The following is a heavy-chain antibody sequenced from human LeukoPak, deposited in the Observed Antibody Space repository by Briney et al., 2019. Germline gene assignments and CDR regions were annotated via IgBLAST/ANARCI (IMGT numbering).Heavy chain of an antibody. D-gene: IGHD2-21*02. CDR2: IYYSGIA. CDR3: ARLRVTTGFDY. Sequence: PSETLSLTCSVPDGSITRSSYYWGWIRQTPGEGLDWIGSIYYSGIAYYNPSLQGRVTMSVDTSKNQFSLKLNSVTVADTAVYFCARLRVTTGFDYWGQGIPVTVSS. J-gene: IGHJ4*02. V-gene: IGHV4-39*01. CDR1: DGSITRSSYY.